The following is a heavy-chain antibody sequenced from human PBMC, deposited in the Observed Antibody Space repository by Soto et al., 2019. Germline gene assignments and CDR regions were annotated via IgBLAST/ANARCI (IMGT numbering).Heavy chain of an antibody. Sequence: QVQLVQSGGEVKKPGASVKVSCKASGYTFTSSGINWMRQAPGQGLEWMGWISGYNGNTNYAQKFQGRVTMTTDTSTSTVYMELRSLRSDVTAVYYCGRSSYSVRLGADYWGQGTLVTVSS. J-gene: IGHJ4*02. CDR2: ISGYNGNT. CDR3: GRSSYSVRLGADY. D-gene: IGHD1-26*01. V-gene: IGHV1-18*01. CDR1: GYTFTSSG.